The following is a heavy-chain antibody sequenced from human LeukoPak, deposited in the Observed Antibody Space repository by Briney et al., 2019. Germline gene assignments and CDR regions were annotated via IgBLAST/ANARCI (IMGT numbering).Heavy chain of an antibody. CDR3: AREGSGSYGSGSYPDY. V-gene: IGHV4-59*01. CDR1: GGSISSYY. J-gene: IGHJ4*02. Sequence: SETLSLTCTVSGGSISSYYWSWIRQPPGKGLEWIGYIYYSGSTNYNPSLKSRVTISVDTSKNQFSLKLSSVTAADTAVYYCAREGSGSYGSGSYPDYWGQGTLVTVSS. D-gene: IGHD3-10*01. CDR2: IYYSGST.